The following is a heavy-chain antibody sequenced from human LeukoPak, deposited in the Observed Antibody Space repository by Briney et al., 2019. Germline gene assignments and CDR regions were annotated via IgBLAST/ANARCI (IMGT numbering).Heavy chain of an antibody. D-gene: IGHD2-2*01. Sequence: ASVKVSCKASGYSFTTYYIHWVRQAPGQGLEWMGVIDPSGGSTSFAQKFQARLTMTRDTSTSTVYMELSGLSSEDTAVYYCAREIVVVPSAMGFDPWGQGTLVTVSS. CDR3: AREIVVVPSAMGFDP. CDR2: IDPSGGST. J-gene: IGHJ5*02. V-gene: IGHV1-46*01. CDR1: GYSFTTYY.